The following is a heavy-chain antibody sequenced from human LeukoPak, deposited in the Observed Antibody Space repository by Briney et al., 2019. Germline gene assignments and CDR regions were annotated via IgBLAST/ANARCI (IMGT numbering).Heavy chain of an antibody. CDR3: ASWEYCSSTSCYYAFDI. D-gene: IGHD2-2*01. Sequence: SETLSLTCTVSGGSISSYYWSWIRQPPGKGLEWIGYIYYSGSTNYNPSLKSRVTISVDTSKNQFSLKLSSVTAADTAVYYCASWEYCSSTSCYYAFDIWGQGTMVTVSS. J-gene: IGHJ3*02. CDR2: IYYSGST. V-gene: IGHV4-59*01. CDR1: GGSISSYY.